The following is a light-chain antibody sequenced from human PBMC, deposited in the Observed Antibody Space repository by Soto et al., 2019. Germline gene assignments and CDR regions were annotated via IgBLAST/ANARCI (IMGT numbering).Light chain of an antibody. J-gene: IGLJ2*01. CDR1: SSDVGSYNL. CDR3: CSYAGSVV. Sequence: QSALTQPASVSGSHGQSITISCTGTSSDVGSYNLVSWYQQHPGKAPKLMIYEGSKRPSGVSNRFSGSKSGNTASLTISGPQAEDEADYYCCSYAGSVVFGGGTKVTVL. CDR2: EGS. V-gene: IGLV2-23*01.